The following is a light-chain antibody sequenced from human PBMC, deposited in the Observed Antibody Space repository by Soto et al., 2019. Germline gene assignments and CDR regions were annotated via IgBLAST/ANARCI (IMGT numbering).Light chain of an antibody. J-gene: IGLJ1*01. Sequence: QSALTQPPSASGSPGQSVTISCTGTSSDVGGYNYVSWYQQHPGKAPKLMIYEVSKRPSGVPDRFSGSKSGYTASLTVSGLQAEDEADYYCSSYAGSNNWDFGAGTKLTVL. CDR3: SSYAGSNNWD. CDR2: EVS. CDR1: SSDVGGYNY. V-gene: IGLV2-8*01.